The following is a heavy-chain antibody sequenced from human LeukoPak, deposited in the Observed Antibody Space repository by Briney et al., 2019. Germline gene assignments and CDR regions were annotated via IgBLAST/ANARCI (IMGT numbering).Heavy chain of an antibody. D-gene: IGHD6-13*01. J-gene: IGHJ3*02. CDR1: GFTFDGYA. Sequence: HPGGSLRLSCAASGFTFDGYAMHWVRQAPGKGLEWVSSISWNSGSVAYADSVKGRFTIARDNAERSLYLQMNSVRAEDTALYYCSKETYRSSWNAFDIWGQGTMVTVSS. CDR2: ISWNSGSV. V-gene: IGHV3-9*01. CDR3: SKETYRSSWNAFDI.